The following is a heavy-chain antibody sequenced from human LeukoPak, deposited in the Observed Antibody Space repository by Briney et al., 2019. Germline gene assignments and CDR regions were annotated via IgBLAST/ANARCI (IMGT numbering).Heavy chain of an antibody. D-gene: IGHD1-7*01. CDR3: VKVPSIPGTTLVPYYFDD. V-gene: IGHV3-23*01. CDR1: GVTFSSYA. J-gene: IGHJ4*02. Sequence: PGGSLRLSCAASGVTFSSYAMSWVRQAPGEGLEWGSGISGRGGSTYYADSVKGRFTISRDNSKNTLYLQMNSLRAEDTAVYYCVKVPSIPGTTLVPYYFDDWGQGTLVTVSS. CDR2: ISGRGGST.